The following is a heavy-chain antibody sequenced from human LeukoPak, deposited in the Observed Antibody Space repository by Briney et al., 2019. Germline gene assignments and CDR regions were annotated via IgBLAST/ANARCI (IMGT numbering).Heavy chain of an antibody. D-gene: IGHD3-10*01. CDR1: GGTFSSYA. CDR3: ARVVESELLWFGELFKAPHNWFDP. V-gene: IGHV1-69*01. Sequence: SVKVSCKASGGTFSSYAISWVRQAPGQGLEWMGGIIPIFGTADYAQKFQGRVTITADESTSTAYMELSSLRSEDTAVYYCARVVESELLWFGELFKAPHNWFDPWGQGTLVTVSS. J-gene: IGHJ5*02. CDR2: IIPIFGTA.